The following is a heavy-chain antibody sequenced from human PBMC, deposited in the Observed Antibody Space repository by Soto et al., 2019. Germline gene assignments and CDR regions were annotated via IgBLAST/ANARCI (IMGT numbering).Heavy chain of an antibody. J-gene: IGHJ3*02. V-gene: IGHV1-46*03. CDR2: INPSGGST. Sequence: ASVKVSCMASGYTFTSYYMHWVRQAPGQGLEWMGIINPSGGSTSYAQKFQGRVTMTRDTSTSTVYMELSSLRSEDTAVYYCAAYVPEEYCSSTSCYGYAFDIWGQGTMVTVS. CDR3: AAYVPEEYCSSTSCYGYAFDI. CDR1: GYTFTSYY. D-gene: IGHD2-2*01.